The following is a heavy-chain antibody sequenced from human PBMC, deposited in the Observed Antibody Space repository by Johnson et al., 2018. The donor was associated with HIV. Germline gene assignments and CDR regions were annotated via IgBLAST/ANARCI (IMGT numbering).Heavy chain of an antibody. CDR2: INWNGGST. J-gene: IGHJ3*02. CDR1: GFTFDDYG. Sequence: VQLVESGGGLVQPGGSLRLSCAAAGFTFDDYGMSWVRQAPGKGLEWVSGINWNGGSTGYADSVKGRFTISRDNAKNSLYLQMNSLRAEDTALYYCARDRDLGRAFDIWGQGTMVTVSS. V-gene: IGHV3-20*04. CDR3: ARDRDLGRAFDI. D-gene: IGHD1-26*01.